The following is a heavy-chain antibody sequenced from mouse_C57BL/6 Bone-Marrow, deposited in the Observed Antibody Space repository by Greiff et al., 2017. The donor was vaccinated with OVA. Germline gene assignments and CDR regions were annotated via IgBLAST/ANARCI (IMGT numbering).Heavy chain of an antibody. J-gene: IGHJ1*03. V-gene: IGHV1-50*01. Sequence: VQLQQSGAELVKPGASMKLSCKASGYTFTSYWMQWVKQRPGQGLEWIGEIDPSDSYTNYNQKFKGKATLTVDTSSSTAYMQLSSLTSEDSAVYYCASYYYGSSPGYFDVWGTGTTVTVSS. CDR2: IDPSDSYT. D-gene: IGHD1-1*01. CDR3: ASYYYGSSPGYFDV. CDR1: GYTFTSYW.